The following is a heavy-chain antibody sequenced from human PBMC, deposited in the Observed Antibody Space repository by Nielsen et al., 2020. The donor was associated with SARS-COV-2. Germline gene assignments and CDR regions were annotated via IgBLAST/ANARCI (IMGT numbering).Heavy chain of an antibody. V-gene: IGHV4-59*08. J-gene: IGHJ5*02. D-gene: IGHD3-9*01. CDR2: IYYSGST. CDR3: ARQGHNFDWYNWFDP. CDR1: GGSISSYY. Sequence: SETLSLTCTVSGGSISSYYWSWIRQPPGKGLEWIGYIYYSGSTNYNPSLKSRVTISVDTSKNQFSLKLSSVTAADTAVYYCARQGHNFDWYNWFDPWGQGTLVTVSS.